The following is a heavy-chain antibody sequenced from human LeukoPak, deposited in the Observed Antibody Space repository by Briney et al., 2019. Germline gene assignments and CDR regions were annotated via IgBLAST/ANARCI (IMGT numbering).Heavy chain of an antibody. V-gene: IGHV3-23*01. CDR1: GFTFSSYA. J-gene: IGHJ4*02. D-gene: IGHD4-11*01. CDR3: AKDLQNGDFDY. CDR2: ISGSGGSS. Sequence: GGSLRLPCAASGFTFSSYAMSWVRQAPGKGLEWVSAISGSGGSSYYADSVKGRFTISRDNSTNTLYLQMNSLRAEDTAVYYCAKDLQNGDFDYWGQGTLVTVSS.